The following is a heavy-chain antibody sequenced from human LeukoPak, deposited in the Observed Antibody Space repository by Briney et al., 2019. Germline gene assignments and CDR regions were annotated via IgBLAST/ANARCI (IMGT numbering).Heavy chain of an antibody. CDR2: IYYSGST. V-gene: IGHV4-39*01. D-gene: IGHD5-24*01. J-gene: IGHJ3*02. CDR1: GGSISSSSYF. CDR3: ARRDVAGNAFDI. Sequence: PSETLSLTCTVSGGSISSSSYFWGWIRQPPGKGLEWIGSIYYSGSTYYNPSLKSRVTISVDTSKNQFSLKLSSVTAADTAVYSCARRDVAGNAFDIWGQGTMVTVSS.